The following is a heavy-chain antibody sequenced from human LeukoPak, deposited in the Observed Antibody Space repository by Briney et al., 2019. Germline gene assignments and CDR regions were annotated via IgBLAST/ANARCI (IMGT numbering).Heavy chain of an antibody. CDR2: IKQEGSEK. CDR3: ARDRPRYCSSTSCYDYYYYGMDV. CDR1: GFTFSSYW. V-gene: IGHV3-7*03. Sequence: GGSLRLSCAASGFTFSSYWMSWVRQAPGKGLEWVANIKQEGSEKYYVDSVNGRFTITRDNAKNSLHLQMHSLRAEGTAVYYCARDRPRYCSSTSCYDYYYYGMDVWGQGTTVTVSS. J-gene: IGHJ6*02. D-gene: IGHD2-2*01.